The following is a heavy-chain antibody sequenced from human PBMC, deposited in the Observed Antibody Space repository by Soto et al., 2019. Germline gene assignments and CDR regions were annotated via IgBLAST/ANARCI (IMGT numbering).Heavy chain of an antibody. CDR2: IYYSGST. J-gene: IGHJ5*02. D-gene: IGHD4-17*01. Sequence: SETLSLTCTVSGGSITSSSYYWTWIRQSPGKGLEWIGHIYYSGSTKYNPSLKSRVLISIDTSKNQFSLRLTSVTAADTATYYCAIIGGDYGSNNWIDPWGQGALVTVSS. V-gene: IGHV4-61*01. CDR1: GGSITSSSYY. CDR3: AIIGGDYGSNNWIDP.